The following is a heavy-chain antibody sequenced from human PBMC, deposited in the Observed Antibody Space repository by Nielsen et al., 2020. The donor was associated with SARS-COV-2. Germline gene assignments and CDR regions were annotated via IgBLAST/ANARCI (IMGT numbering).Heavy chain of an antibody. CDR3: ARSTVGADAFDI. Sequence: SETLSLTCTVSGGSISSYYWSWIRQTPGKGLEWIGYIYYSGSTNYNPSLKSRVTISVDTSKNQFSLKLSSVTAADTAVYYCARSTVGADAFDIWGQGTMVTVSS. J-gene: IGHJ3*02. D-gene: IGHD1-1*01. CDR1: GGSISSYY. V-gene: IGHV4-59*08. CDR2: IYYSGST.